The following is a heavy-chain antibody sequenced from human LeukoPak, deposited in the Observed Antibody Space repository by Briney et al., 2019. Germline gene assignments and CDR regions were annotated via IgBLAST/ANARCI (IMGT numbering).Heavy chain of an antibody. V-gene: IGHV3-30*02. D-gene: IGHD6-13*01. Sequence: GGSLRLSCAASGFTFSNYGIHWVRQAPGKGLEWVAFIRYDGSNKYYADSVKGRFTISRDNSKNTLYLQMNSLRAEDTAVYYCAKDHFGSSWPYYIDYWGQGTLVTVSS. CDR2: IRYDGSNK. CDR1: GFTFSNYG. J-gene: IGHJ4*02. CDR3: AKDHFGSSWPYYIDY.